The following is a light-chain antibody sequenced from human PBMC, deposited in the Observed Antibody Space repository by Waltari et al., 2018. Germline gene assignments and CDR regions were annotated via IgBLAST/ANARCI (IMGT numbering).Light chain of an antibody. Sequence: QSVLTQPPSASGTPGPRVTISCSGSSSNIGGNTVNWYQQVPGTAPKLLIYNNSRRPSGVPDRFSGSKSGTSASLAINGLQSEDEADYYCATWDDSLNGWVFGGGTKLTVL. V-gene: IGLV1-44*01. CDR1: SSNIGGNT. CDR3: ATWDDSLNGWV. J-gene: IGLJ3*02. CDR2: NNS.